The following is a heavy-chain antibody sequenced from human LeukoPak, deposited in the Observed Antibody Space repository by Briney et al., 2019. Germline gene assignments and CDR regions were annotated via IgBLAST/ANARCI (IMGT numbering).Heavy chain of an antibody. J-gene: IGHJ4*02. V-gene: IGHV1-46*01. Sequence: ASVKVSCKASGYTFTSYYMHWVRQAPGQGLEWMGLINPTGDSTGYAQKFQGRVTMTRDMSTSTDFMELSSLRSEDTAVYYCARVSPNTVTTLQYFDYWGQGTLVTVSS. CDR3: ARVSPNTVTTLQYFDY. D-gene: IGHD4-17*01. CDR2: INPTGDST. CDR1: GYTFTSYY.